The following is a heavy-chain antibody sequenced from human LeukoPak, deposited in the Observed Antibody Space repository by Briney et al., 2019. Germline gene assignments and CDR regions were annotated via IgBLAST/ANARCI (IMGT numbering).Heavy chain of an antibody. CDR3: ARGGRAITMVRGVDMDV. J-gene: IGHJ6*03. CDR1: GYTFTSYT. D-gene: IGHD3-10*01. V-gene: IGHV1-18*01. Sequence: ASVKVSCKASGYTFTSYTITWVRQAPGQGLEWMGWISAYNGNTKYAQKIQGRVTMTTDTSTSTAYMELRSLRSDDTAVYYCARGGRAITMVRGVDMDVWGKGTAVTISS. CDR2: ISAYNGNT.